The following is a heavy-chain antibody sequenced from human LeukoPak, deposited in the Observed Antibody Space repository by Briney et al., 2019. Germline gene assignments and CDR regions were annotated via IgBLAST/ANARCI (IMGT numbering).Heavy chain of an antibody. Sequence: ASVKVSCKASGYTFSGYYLHWVRQAPGQGLEWMGWINPNSGDTNFAQTFQGRVTMTRDTSINTAYIELSRLTSDDTAVYYCARVAYDSNGYDYYYYGLDLWGQGTTVTVSS. V-gene: IGHV1-2*02. J-gene: IGHJ6*02. D-gene: IGHD3-22*01. CDR2: INPNSGDT. CDR3: ARVAYDSNGYDYYYYGLDL. CDR1: GYTFSGYY.